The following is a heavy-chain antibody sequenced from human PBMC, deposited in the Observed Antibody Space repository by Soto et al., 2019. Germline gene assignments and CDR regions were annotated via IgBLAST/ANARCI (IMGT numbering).Heavy chain of an antibody. V-gene: IGHV3-23*01. CDR1: GSTFTDFT. CDR2: ISGDGLST. Sequence: GSLRLSCAGSGSTFTDFTMTWVRQAPGKGLEWVSAISGDGLSTYYAGSVKGRFTISRDNSKTTLYLQMNSLRAEDTAVYYCARRPDAFDIWGRGTMVTVSS. J-gene: IGHJ3*02. CDR3: ARRPDAFDI.